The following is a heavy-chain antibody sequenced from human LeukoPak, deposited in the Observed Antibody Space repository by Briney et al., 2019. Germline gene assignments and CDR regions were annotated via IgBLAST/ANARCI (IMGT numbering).Heavy chain of an antibody. CDR2: ISSSGSTI. Sequence: PGGSLRLSCAASGFTFSSYEMNWVRQAPGKGLEWVSYISSSGSTIYYADSVKGRFTISRDNAENSLYLQMNSLRAEDTAVYYCAASITPNAFDIWGQGTMVTASS. D-gene: IGHD4-23*01. J-gene: IGHJ3*02. V-gene: IGHV3-48*03. CDR3: AASITPNAFDI. CDR1: GFTFSSYE.